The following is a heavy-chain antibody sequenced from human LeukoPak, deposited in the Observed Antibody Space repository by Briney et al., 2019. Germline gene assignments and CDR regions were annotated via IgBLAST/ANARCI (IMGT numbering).Heavy chain of an antibody. V-gene: IGHV4-34*01. J-gene: IGHJ4*02. CDR1: GGSFSRYY. CDR2: INHSGST. Sequence: PSETLSLTCAVYGGSFSRYYWSWIRQPPGKGLEWIGEINHSGSTNYNPSLKSRVTISVDTSKNQFSLKLSSVTAADTAVYYCARYLYEGYFDYWGQGTLATVSS. CDR3: ARYLYEGYFDY. D-gene: IGHD3-16*01.